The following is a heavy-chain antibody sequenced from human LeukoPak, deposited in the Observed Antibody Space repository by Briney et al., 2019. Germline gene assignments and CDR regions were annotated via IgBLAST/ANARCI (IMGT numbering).Heavy chain of an antibody. CDR3: AVNSTRHTFDI. CDR2: VYYSGST. V-gene: IGHV4-59*08. J-gene: IGHJ3*02. D-gene: IGHD5-24*01. CDR1: GGSISTYY. Sequence: PSETLSLTCTVSGGSISTYYWSWIRQSPGKGLEWIGSVYYSGSTNYNPSLESRVSISVDTSKNQFSLELSSVTAADTAVYYCAVNSTRHTFDIWGQGTMVTVSS.